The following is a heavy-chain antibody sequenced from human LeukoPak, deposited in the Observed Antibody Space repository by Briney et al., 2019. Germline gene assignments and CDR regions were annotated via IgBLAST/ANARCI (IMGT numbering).Heavy chain of an antibody. CDR3: ANIPEGDILTGSVDY. D-gene: IGHD3-9*01. CDR1: GFTFSSYS. V-gene: IGHV3-48*02. J-gene: IGHJ4*02. CDR2: ISSSSSTI. Sequence: QPGGSMRLSCAASGFTFSSYSMNWARQAPGKGLEWVSYISSSSSTIYYADSVKGRFTISRDNAKNSLYLQMNSLRDEDTAVYYCANIPEGDILTGSVDYWGQGTLDTVSS.